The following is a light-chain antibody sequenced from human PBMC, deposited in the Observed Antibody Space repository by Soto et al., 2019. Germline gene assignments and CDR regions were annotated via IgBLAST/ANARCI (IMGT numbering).Light chain of an antibody. CDR2: EVS. J-gene: IGLJ2*01. Sequence: QSALTQPASVSGSPGQSITISCTGTSSDVGGYNYVSWYQQHPGKAPKLMIYEVSNRPSGVSNRFSGCKSGNTASLTISGLQADDEADYYCSSYTSRSSVVFGGGTKLTVL. V-gene: IGLV2-14*01. CDR3: SSYTSRSSVV. CDR1: SSDVGGYNY.